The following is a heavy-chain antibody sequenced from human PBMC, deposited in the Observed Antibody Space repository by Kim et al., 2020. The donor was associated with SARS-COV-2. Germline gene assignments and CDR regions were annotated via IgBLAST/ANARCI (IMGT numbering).Heavy chain of an antibody. V-gene: IGHV3-49*04. CDR3: TRVGETYNWGVFYYYYYGMDV. D-gene: IGHD1-20*01. Sequence: GGSLRLSCTASGFTFGDYAMSWVRQAPGKGLEWVGFIRSKAYGGTTEYAASVKGRFTISRDDSKSIAYLQMNSLKTEDTAVYYCTRVGETYNWGVFYYYYYGMDVWGQGTTVTVSS. J-gene: IGHJ6*02. CDR2: IRSKAYGGTT. CDR1: GFTFGDYA.